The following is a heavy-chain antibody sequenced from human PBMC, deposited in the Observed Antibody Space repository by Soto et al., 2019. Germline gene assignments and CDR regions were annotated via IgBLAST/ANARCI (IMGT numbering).Heavy chain of an antibody. J-gene: IGHJ4*02. Sequence: GGSLRLSCAASGFTFSSYGMHWVRQAPGKGLEWVAVISFDGSNKYYADSVKGRFTISRDNSKNTLYLQMNSLRAEGTAVYYCAKDRTMIGTMEFYYFDYWGQGTLVTVSS. CDR3: AKDRTMIGTMEFYYFDY. CDR1: GFTFSSYG. V-gene: IGHV3-30*18. CDR2: ISFDGSNK. D-gene: IGHD3-22*01.